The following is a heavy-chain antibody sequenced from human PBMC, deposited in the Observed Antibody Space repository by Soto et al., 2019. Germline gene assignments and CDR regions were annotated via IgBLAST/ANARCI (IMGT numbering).Heavy chain of an antibody. V-gene: IGHV1-18*01. CDR3: ARVSGYCTNGVRYRWFDP. CDR2: ISAYNGNT. CDR1: GYTFTSYG. J-gene: IGHJ5*02. D-gene: IGHD2-8*01. Sequence: QVQLVQSGAEVKKPGASVKVSCKSSGYTFTSYGISWVRQAPGQGLEWMGWISAYNGNTNYAQKLQGRVTMTTDTSTSTAYMERRSLRSDDTAVYYCARVSGYCTNGVRYRWFDPWGQGTLVTVSS.